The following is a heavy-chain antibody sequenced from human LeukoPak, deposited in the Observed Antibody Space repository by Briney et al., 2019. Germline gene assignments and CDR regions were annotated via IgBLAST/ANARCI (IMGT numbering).Heavy chain of an antibody. V-gene: IGHV3-15*01. D-gene: IGHD6-6*01. CDR2: IKSKPAGGST. J-gene: IGHJ6*02. Sequence: GGSLRLSCTASGFTFSNARMSWVRQAPGKGLEWVGRIKSKPAGGSTDYAAPIKGRFTISRDDSKNTLYLQVNSLKVEDTAVYYCARDRRQLGQQGGFYYYGMDVWGRGTTVTVSS. CDR3: ARDRRQLGQQGGFYYYGMDV. CDR1: GFTFSNAR.